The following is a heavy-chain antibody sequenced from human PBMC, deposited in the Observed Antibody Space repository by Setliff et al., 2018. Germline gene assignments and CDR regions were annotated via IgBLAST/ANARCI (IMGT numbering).Heavy chain of an antibody. Sequence: SETLSLTCTVSGGSISSGGYYWRWIRQPPGKGLEWIGEINHTGSTNYNPSLKSRVTISIDTSKNQFSLNLTSVTAADTALYYCARGSGAVVVAATPFAYWGQGTLVTAPQ. CDR1: GGSISSGGYY. J-gene: IGHJ4*02. V-gene: IGHV4-39*07. D-gene: IGHD2-15*01. CDR3: ARGSGAVVVAATPFAY. CDR2: INHTGST.